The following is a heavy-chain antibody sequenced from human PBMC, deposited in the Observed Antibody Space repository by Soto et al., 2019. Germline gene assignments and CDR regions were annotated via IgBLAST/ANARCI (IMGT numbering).Heavy chain of an antibody. CDR1: GGTFSSYA. Sequence: SVKVSCKASGGTFSSYAISWVRQAPGQGLEWMGGIIPIFGTANYAQKFQGRVTITADESTSTAYMELSSLRSEDTAVYYCARGTWNDEYYYYYGMAVWGQGTTVTVSS. V-gene: IGHV1-69*13. CDR2: IIPIFGTA. CDR3: ARGTWNDEYYYYYGMAV. J-gene: IGHJ6*02. D-gene: IGHD1-1*01.